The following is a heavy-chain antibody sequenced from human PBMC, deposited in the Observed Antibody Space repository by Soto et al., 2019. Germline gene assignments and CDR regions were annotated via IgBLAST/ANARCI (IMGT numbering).Heavy chain of an antibody. CDR2: ISSSSSAM. Sequence: EVQLVESGGGLVQPGGSLRLSCAASGFTFSSYSMNWVRQAPGKGLEWVSYISSSSSAMFYADSVKGRFTISRDNAKNSLYLQMNSLRDEDTAVYYCARGYGSGYGSMVYYYYGMHVWGQGTTVTVSS. CDR3: ARGYGSGYGSMVYYYYGMHV. CDR1: GFTFSSYS. J-gene: IGHJ6*02. D-gene: IGHD3-3*01. V-gene: IGHV3-48*02.